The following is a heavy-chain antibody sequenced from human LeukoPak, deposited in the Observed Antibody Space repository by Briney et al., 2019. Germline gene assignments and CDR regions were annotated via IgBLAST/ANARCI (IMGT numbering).Heavy chain of an antibody. CDR3: ARTKDYGDSPFDY. J-gene: IGHJ4*02. D-gene: IGHD4-17*01. CDR2: INPTGGST. Sequence: ASVKVSCKASGYTFPSYFMHWVRQAPGQGLEWMGIINPTGGSTTYAQKFQGRVTITADESTSTAYMELSSLRSEDTAVYYCARTKDYGDSPFDYWGQGTLVTVSS. V-gene: IGHV1-46*01. CDR1: GYTFPSYF.